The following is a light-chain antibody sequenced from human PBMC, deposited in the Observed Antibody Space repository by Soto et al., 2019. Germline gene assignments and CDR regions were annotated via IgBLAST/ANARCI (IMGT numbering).Light chain of an antibody. Sequence: QPVLTQPPSVSGAPGQRVTISCTGSSSNIGAGYDVHWYQHLPGTAPKLLIYGNSNRPSGVPDRFSGFKSGTSASLAITGLQAEDEADYYCQSYDSSLSGSVFGGGTKVTVL. CDR3: QSYDSSLSGSV. CDR2: GNS. CDR1: SSNIGAGYD. J-gene: IGLJ2*01. V-gene: IGLV1-40*01.